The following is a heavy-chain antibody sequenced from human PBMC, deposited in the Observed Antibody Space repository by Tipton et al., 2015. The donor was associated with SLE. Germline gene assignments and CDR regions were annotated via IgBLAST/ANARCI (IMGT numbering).Heavy chain of an antibody. D-gene: IGHD6-13*01. CDR2: IYTSGST. J-gene: IGHJ1*01. CDR3: ARHGKARSSSWYVNYFQH. Sequence: TLSLTCTVSGGSISSGSYYWSWIRQPAGKGLEWIGHIYTSGSTNYNPSLKSRVTISVDTSKNQFSLKLSSVTAADTAVYYCARHGKARSSSWYVNYFQHWGQGTLVTVSS. V-gene: IGHV4-61*09. CDR1: GGSISSGSYY.